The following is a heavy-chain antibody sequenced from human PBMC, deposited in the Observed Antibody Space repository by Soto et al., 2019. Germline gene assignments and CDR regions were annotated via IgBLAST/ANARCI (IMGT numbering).Heavy chain of an antibody. CDR3: ARGGEGVAASSDWFDP. Sequence: SETLSLTCAVSSGSISGSNWWSWVRQPPGKGLEWIGEIYHSGSTNYNPSLKSRVTISVDKSKNQFSLKLSSVTAADTAVYYCARGGEGVAASSDWFDPWGQGTLVTVSS. CDR1: SGSISGSNW. V-gene: IGHV4-4*02. J-gene: IGHJ5*02. CDR2: IYHSGST. D-gene: IGHD2-15*01.